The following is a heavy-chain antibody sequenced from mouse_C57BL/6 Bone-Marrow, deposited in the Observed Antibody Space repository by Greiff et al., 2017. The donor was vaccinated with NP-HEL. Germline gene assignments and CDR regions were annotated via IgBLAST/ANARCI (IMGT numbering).Heavy chain of an antibody. Sequence: QVQLKESGAELVRPGTSVKVSCKASGYAFTNYLIEWVKQRPGQGLEWIGVINPGSGGTNYNEKFKGKATLTADKSSSTAYMQLSSLTSEDSAVYFCARDSSGRPSYGYFDVWGTGTTVTVSS. D-gene: IGHD3-2*02. CDR1: GYAFTNYL. CDR2: INPGSGGT. J-gene: IGHJ1*03. V-gene: IGHV1-54*01. CDR3: ARDSSGRPSYGYFDV.